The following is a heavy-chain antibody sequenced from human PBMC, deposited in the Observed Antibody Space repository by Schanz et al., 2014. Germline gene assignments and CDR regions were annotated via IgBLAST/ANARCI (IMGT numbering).Heavy chain of an antibody. Sequence: QVQLLQFGGGVVQPGRSLRLSCAASGFTFSSYAMHWVRQAPGKGLEWVALISNDGSIKYYADSVEGRFTISRDNSRNTLYLQMNSLRTEDTAVYYCASPSGYSDYGTYFDFWGQGILVTVSS. CDR1: GFTFSSYA. D-gene: IGHD5-12*01. CDR2: ISNDGSIK. J-gene: IGHJ4*02. V-gene: IGHV3-30-3*01. CDR3: ASPSGYSDYGTYFDF.